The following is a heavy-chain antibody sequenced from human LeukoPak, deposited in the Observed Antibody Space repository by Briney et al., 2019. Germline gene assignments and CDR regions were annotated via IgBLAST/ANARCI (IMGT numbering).Heavy chain of an antibody. D-gene: IGHD3-10*01. CDR3: ARIGPSEYYYYYMDV. J-gene: IGHJ6*03. Sequence: PSETLSLTCTVSGGSISSSSYYWGWIRQPPGKGLEWIGSIYYSGSTYYNPSLKSRVTISVDTSKNQFSLKLSSVTAADTAVYYCARIGPSEYYYYYMDVWGKGTTVTISS. V-gene: IGHV4-39*07. CDR2: IYYSGST. CDR1: GGSISSSSYY.